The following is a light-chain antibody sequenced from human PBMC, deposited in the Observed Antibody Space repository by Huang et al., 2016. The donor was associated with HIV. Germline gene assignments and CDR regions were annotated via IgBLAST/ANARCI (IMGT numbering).Light chain of an antibody. CDR3: QQYNNWPLT. V-gene: IGKV3-15*01. J-gene: IGKJ4*01. Sequence: EIVMTQSPATLSVSSGERATLSCRASQSVSSHLAWYQQKHGQAPMRFIYGASTRDTGIPAMFSVSGSGTEFTLTISSLQSEDLAVYYCQQYNNWPLTFGGGTKEEIK. CDR2: GAS. CDR1: QSVSSH.